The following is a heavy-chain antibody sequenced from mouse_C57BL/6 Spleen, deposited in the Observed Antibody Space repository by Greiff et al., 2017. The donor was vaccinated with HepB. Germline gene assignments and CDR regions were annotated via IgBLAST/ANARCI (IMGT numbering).Heavy chain of an antibody. D-gene: IGHD1-1*01. CDR2: IYPGNSDT. Sequence: VQLQQSGTVLARPGASVKMSCKTSGYTFTSYWMHWVKQRPGQGLEWIGAIYPGNSDTSYNQKFKGKAKLTAVTSASTAYMELSSLTNEDSAVYYGTRGPNYYGSSLYWYFDVWGTGTTVTVSS. V-gene: IGHV1-5*01. CDR3: TRGPNYYGSSLYWYFDV. J-gene: IGHJ1*03. CDR1: GYTFTSYW.